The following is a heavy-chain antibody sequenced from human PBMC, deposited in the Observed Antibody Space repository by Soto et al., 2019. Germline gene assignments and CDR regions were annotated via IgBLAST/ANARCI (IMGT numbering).Heavy chain of an antibody. J-gene: IGHJ5*02. D-gene: IGHD6-19*01. CDR3: ARDLVAGTANWFDP. CDR1: GGSFSGYY. Sequence: SETLSLTCAVYGGSFSGYYWSWIRQPPGKGLEWIGYIYYSGSTNYNPSLKSRVTISVDTSKNQFSLKLSSVTAADTAVYYCARDLVAGTANWFDPWGQGTLVTVSS. V-gene: IGHV4-59*01. CDR2: IYYSGST.